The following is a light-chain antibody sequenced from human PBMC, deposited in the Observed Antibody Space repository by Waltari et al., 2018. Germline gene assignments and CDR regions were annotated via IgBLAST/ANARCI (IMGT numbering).Light chain of an antibody. Sequence: RASQSVSSSYLAWYQHKPGQAPRLVIYGASSRAAGIPDRFSGSGSGTDFTLTISRLEPEDFAVYYCQQYGTSPPLTFGGGTKVEIK. J-gene: IGKJ4*01. CDR3: QQYGTSPPLT. CDR1: QSVSSSY. V-gene: IGKV3-20*01. CDR2: GAS.